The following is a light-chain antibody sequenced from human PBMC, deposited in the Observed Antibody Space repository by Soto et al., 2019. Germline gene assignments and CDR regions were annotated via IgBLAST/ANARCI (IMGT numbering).Light chain of an antibody. Sequence: QSVLTQPPSVYGAPGQRVTIACTGSSSNIGAGYDVHWYQQLPGTAPKLLIYNNNNRPSGVPDRFSGSNSGTSASLAITGLQAEDEADYYCQSYDSSLSVVFGGGTKLTVL. J-gene: IGLJ2*01. V-gene: IGLV1-40*01. CDR3: QSYDSSLSVV. CDR1: SSNIGAGYD. CDR2: NNN.